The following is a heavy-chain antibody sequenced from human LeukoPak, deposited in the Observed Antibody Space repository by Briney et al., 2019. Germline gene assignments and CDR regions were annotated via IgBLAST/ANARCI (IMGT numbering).Heavy chain of an antibody. V-gene: IGHV1-2*02. CDR2: INPNSGGT. CDR3: ARALPTYSSRNANWFDP. CDR1: GYTFSGYY. J-gene: IGHJ5*02. D-gene: IGHD6-13*01. Sequence: VASVKVSCKASGYTFSGYYMHWVRQAPGQGLEWMGWINPNSGGTNYAQKFQGRVTMTRDTSISTAYMELSRLRSDDTAVYYCARALPTYSSRNANWFDPWGQGTLVTVSS.